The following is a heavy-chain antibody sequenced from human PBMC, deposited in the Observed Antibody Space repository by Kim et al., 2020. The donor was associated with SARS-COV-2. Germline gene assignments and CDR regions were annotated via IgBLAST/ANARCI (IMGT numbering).Heavy chain of an antibody. V-gene: IGHV6-1*01. J-gene: IGHJ4*02. D-gene: IGHD6-13*01. CDR2: N. Sequence: NEYAGSVRSQIITNPDTSKNIFYLQLNSVTPEDTAVYYCAREYSTSRVDYWGQGTLVTVSS. CDR3: AREYSTSRVDY.